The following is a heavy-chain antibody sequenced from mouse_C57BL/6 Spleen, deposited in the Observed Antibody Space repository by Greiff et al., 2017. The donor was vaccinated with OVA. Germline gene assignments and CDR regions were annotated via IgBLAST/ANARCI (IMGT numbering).Heavy chain of an antibody. Sequence: VQLQQPGAELVMPGASVKLSCKASGYTFTSYWMHWVKQRPGQGLEWIGEIDPSDSYTNYNQKFKGKSTLTVDKSSSTAYMQLSSLTSEDSAVYYCARDSSYGWFAYWGQGTLVTVSA. CDR1: GYTFTSYW. J-gene: IGHJ3*01. V-gene: IGHV1-69*01. CDR3: ARDSSYGWFAY. CDR2: IDPSDSYT. D-gene: IGHD1-1*01.